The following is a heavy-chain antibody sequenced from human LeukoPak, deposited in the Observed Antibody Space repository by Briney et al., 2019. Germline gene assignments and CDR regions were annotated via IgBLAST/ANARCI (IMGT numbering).Heavy chain of an antibody. CDR1: GFTFSSYE. J-gene: IGHJ4*02. CDR2: ISGSGRTI. D-gene: IGHD4-17*01. Sequence: GGSLRLSCAASGFTFSSYEMNWVRQAPGKGLEWVSYISGSGRTIYYADSVKGRFTISRDNAKNTLYLQMNSLRAEDTAVYYCARVYGDYSDYWGQGTLVTVSS. V-gene: IGHV3-48*03. CDR3: ARVYGDYSDY.